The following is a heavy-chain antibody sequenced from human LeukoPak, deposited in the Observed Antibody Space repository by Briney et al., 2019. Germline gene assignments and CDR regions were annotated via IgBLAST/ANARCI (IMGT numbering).Heavy chain of an antibody. Sequence: AASVKVSCKASGYTFVGYYLHWVRQAPGQGLEWMAWINPNTGDTNYAQKFQGRVTVTRDTSISTVYMELSRLRHDDAAIYYCARAREVTGLTPWGQGTLVTVSS. D-gene: IGHD3-9*01. CDR3: ARAREVTGLTP. CDR1: GYTFVGYY. J-gene: IGHJ5*02. V-gene: IGHV1-2*02. CDR2: INPNTGDT.